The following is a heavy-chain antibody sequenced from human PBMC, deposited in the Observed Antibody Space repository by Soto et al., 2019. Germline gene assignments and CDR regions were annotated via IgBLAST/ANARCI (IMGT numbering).Heavy chain of an antibody. V-gene: IGHV6-1*01. Sequence: QTLSLTCAISGDSVSSNSAAWNWIRQSPSRGLEWQGRTYYRSKWYNDYAVSVKSRITINPDTSKNQFSLQLNSVTPEDTAVYYCARGEYSSGWDNWFDPWGQGTLVTVSS. CDR1: GDSVSSNSAA. CDR2: TYYRSKWYN. D-gene: IGHD6-19*01. J-gene: IGHJ5*02. CDR3: ARGEYSSGWDNWFDP.